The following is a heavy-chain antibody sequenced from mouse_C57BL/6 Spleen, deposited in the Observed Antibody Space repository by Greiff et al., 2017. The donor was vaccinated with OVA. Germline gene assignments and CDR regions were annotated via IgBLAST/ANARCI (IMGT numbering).Heavy chain of an antibody. V-gene: IGHV5-4*01. Sequence: EVMLVESGGGLVKPGGSLKLSCAASGFTFSSYAMSWVRQTPEKRLEWVATISDGGSYTYYPDNVKGRFTISRDNAKNNLYLQMSHLKSEDTAMYYCARDDVLYAMDYWGQGTSVTVSS. J-gene: IGHJ4*01. CDR1: GFTFSSYA. CDR3: ARDDVLYAMDY. CDR2: ISDGGSYT.